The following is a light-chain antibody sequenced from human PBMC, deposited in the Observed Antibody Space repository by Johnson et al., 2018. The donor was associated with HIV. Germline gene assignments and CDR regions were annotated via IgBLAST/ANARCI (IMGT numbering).Light chain of an antibody. Sequence: QSVLTQPPSVSAAPGQKVTISCSGSSSNIGNNYVSWYQQVPGTAPKLLIYDNNKRPSGIPDRFSGSKSGTSATLGITGLQSGDEADYYCGTWDSSLSAQYVFGTGTKVTVL. V-gene: IGLV1-51*01. CDR2: DNN. CDR1: SSNIGNNY. CDR3: GTWDSSLSAQYV. J-gene: IGLJ1*01.